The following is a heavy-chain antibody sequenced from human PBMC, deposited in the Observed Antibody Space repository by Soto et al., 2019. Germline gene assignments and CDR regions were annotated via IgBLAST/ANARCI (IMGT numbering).Heavy chain of an antibody. V-gene: IGHV4-4*02. Sequence: SETLSLTCNVSGGSITNNNWWSWVRQPPGKGLEWIGAIYHSGHTNFNPSLKSRATLSLDYSENQFSLKLTSATAADTAIYYCASIAYSASGFDYWGQGTLVTV. CDR3: ASIAYSASGFDY. CDR1: GGSITNNNW. D-gene: IGHD1-26*01. J-gene: IGHJ4*02. CDR2: IYHSGHT.